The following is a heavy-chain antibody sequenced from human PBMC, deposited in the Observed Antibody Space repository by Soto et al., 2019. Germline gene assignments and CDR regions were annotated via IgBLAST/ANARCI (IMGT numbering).Heavy chain of an antibody. CDR3: ARDKGSAAAGAFDI. V-gene: IGHV1-69*13. CDR2: IIPIFGTA. Sequence: ASVKVSCKASGGTFSSYAISWVRQAPGQGLEWMGGIIPIFGTANYAQKFQGRVTITADESTSTAYMELSSLRSEDTAVYYCARDKGSAAAGAFDIWGQGTMVTVSS. CDR1: GGTFSSYA. J-gene: IGHJ3*02. D-gene: IGHD6-13*01.